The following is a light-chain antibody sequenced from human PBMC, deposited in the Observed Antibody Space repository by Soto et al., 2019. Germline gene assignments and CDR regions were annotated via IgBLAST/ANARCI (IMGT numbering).Light chain of an antibody. J-gene: IGLJ2*01. V-gene: IGLV1-36*01. Sequence: QSVLTQPPSVSAAPRQRVTISCSGSSSNIGNNAVNWYQQLPGKAPKVVIYYDDLLPSGVPDPFSGSKSGTSASLAISGPHSEDEADYYCAAWDDSLNGLVFGGGTKVTVL. CDR1: SSNIGNNA. CDR3: AAWDDSLNGLV. CDR2: YDD.